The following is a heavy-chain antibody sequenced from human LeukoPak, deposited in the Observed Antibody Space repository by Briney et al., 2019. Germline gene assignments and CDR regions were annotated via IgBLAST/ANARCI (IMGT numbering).Heavy chain of an antibody. J-gene: IGHJ4*01. CDR1: EFNFFSYG. Sequence: AGGSVTLSCVASEFNFFSYGMQWVRQAPGKGLVWVSRIFADGSTTSYADSVKGRFTISRDNARNTLYLQMNSLRAEDTAVYYCARELPREVTLDYWGQGTLVTVSP. V-gene: IGHV3-74*01. CDR3: ARELPREVTLDY. CDR2: IFADGSTT. D-gene: IGHD2-21*02.